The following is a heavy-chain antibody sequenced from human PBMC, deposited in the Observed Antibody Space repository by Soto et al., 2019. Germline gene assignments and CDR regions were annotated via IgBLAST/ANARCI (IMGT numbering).Heavy chain of an antibody. CDR2: IYYSGST. V-gene: IGHV4-30-4*01. CDR3: ARGGFWVP. J-gene: IGHJ5*02. Sequence: SETLSLTCTVSGGSISSGDYYWSWIRQPPGKGLEWIGYIYYSGSTYYNPSLKRRVTISVDTAKNQFSLKLSSVTAADTAVYYCARGGFWVPWGQGTLVTVSS. D-gene: IGHD5-12*01. CDR1: GGSISSGDYY.